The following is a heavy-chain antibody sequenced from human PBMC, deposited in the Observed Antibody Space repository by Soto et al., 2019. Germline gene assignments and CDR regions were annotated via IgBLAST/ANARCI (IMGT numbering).Heavy chain of an antibody. Sequence: SETLSLTCTVSGGSISSGGYYWSWILHHQGKGLEWIGYIYYSGSTYYNPSLKSRVTISVDTSKNQFSLKLSSVTAADTAVYYCARVILLRVTRTQHWFDPWGQGTLVTVSS. J-gene: IGHJ5*02. CDR2: IYYSGST. V-gene: IGHV4-31*03. CDR1: GGSISSGGYY. CDR3: ARVILLRVTRTQHWFDP. D-gene: IGHD2-21*02.